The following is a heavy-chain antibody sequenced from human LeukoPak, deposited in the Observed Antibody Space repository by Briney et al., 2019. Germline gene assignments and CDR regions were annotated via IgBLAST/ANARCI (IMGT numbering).Heavy chain of an antibody. CDR3: ARGYCSSTSCSKPAHSIDY. CDR1: GGSFSGYY. CDR2: INHSGST. D-gene: IGHD2-2*01. Sequence: PSETLSLTCAVYGGSFSGYYWSWIRQPPGKGLEWIGEINHSGSTNYNPSLKSRVTISVDTSKNQFSLKLSSVTAADTAVYYCARGYCSSTSCSKPAHSIDYWGQGTLVTVSS. V-gene: IGHV4-34*01. J-gene: IGHJ4*02.